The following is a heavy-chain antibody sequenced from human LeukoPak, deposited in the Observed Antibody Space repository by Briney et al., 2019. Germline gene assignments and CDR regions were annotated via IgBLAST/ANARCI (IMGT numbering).Heavy chain of an antibody. Sequence: SETLSLTCTVSGGSIRTYYWSWIRQPAGKALEWIGRIHTSGSTDYNPSLESRVSMSVDTSKNQFSLKLRSVTAADTAVYYCAREGSITARPFVSTDYWGQGTLVTVSS. CDR1: GGSIRTYY. CDR2: IHTSGST. V-gene: IGHV4-4*07. J-gene: IGHJ4*02. D-gene: IGHD6-6*01. CDR3: AREGSITARPFVSTDY.